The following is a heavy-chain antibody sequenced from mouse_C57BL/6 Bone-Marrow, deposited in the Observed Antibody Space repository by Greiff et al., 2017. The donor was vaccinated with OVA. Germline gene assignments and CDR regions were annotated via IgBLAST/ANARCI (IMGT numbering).Heavy chain of an antibody. CDR3: ARDYDGYYGFAY. D-gene: IGHD2-3*01. CDR1: GISITTGNYR. CDR2: IYYSGTI. V-gene: IGHV3-5*01. J-gene: IGHJ3*01. Sequence: VQLQQSGPGLVKPSQTVFLTCTVTGISITTGNYRWSWIRQFPGNKLEWIGYIYYSGTITYNPSLTSRTTITRDTPKNQFFLEMNSLTAEDTATYDCARDYDGYYGFAYWGQGTLVTVSA.